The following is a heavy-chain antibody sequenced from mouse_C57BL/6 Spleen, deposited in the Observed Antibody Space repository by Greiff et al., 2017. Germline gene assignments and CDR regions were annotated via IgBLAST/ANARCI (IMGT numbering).Heavy chain of an antibody. V-gene: IGHV1-47*01. D-gene: IGHD4-1*01. CDR3: ARINWDSYAMDY. J-gene: IGHJ4*01. CDR1: GYTFTTYP. CDR2: FHPYNDDT. Sequence: VMLVESGAELVKPGASVKMSCKASGYTFTTYPIEWMKQNHGKSLEWIGNFHPYNDDTKYNEKFKGKATLTVEKSSSTVYLELSRLTSDDSAVYYCARINWDSYAMDYWGQGTSVTVSS.